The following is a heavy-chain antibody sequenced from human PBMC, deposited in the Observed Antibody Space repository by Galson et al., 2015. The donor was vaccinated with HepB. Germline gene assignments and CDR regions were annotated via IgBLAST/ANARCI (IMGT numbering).Heavy chain of an antibody. CDR1: GGSISSYY. Sequence: SETLSLTCTVSGGSISSYYWSWIRQPPGKGLEWIGYIYYSGSTNYNPSLKSRVTISVDTAKNQFSLKLSSVTAADTAVYYCARTIVVVSADAFDIWGQGTMVTVSS. J-gene: IGHJ3*02. V-gene: IGHV4-59*08. CDR2: IYYSGST. D-gene: IGHD3-22*01. CDR3: ARTIVVVSADAFDI.